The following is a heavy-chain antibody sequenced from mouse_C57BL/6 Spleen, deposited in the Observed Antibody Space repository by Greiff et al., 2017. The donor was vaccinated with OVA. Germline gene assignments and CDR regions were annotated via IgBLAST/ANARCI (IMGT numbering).Heavy chain of an antibody. Sequence: EVMLVESGGGLVKPGGSLKLSCAASGFTFSDYGMHWVRQAPEKGLEWVAYISSGSSTIYYADTVKGRFTISRDNAKNTLFLQMTSLRSEDTAMYYCARENYGSTRYFDVWGTGTTVTVSS. CDR1: GFTFSDYG. J-gene: IGHJ1*03. V-gene: IGHV5-17*01. D-gene: IGHD1-1*01. CDR3: ARENYGSTRYFDV. CDR2: ISSGSSTI.